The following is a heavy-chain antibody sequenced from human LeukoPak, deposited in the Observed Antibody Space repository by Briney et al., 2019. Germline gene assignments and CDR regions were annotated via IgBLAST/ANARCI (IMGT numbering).Heavy chain of an antibody. D-gene: IGHD6-6*01. J-gene: IGHJ3*02. CDR2: IYTSGRT. CDR3: ARLRAHYSSSFWAFDI. V-gene: IGHV4-4*09. Sequence: SETLSLTCTVSGDSISNYYWNWLRQPPGKGLEWIGYIYTSGRTNYNPSLKSRVTMSVDTSKNQFSLKLNSVTAADTAVYFCARLRAHYSSSFWAFDIWGQGTMVTVSS. CDR1: GDSISNYY.